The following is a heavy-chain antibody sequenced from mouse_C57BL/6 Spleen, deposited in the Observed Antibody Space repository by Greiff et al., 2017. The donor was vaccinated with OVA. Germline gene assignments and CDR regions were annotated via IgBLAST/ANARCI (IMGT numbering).Heavy chain of an antibody. CDR2: ISDGGSYT. CDR3: ARDGTQGFAY. Sequence: EVKLVESGGGLVKPGGSLKLSCAASGFTFSSYAMSWVRQTPEKRLEWVATISDGGSYTYYPDNVKGRFTISRDNAKNNLYLQMSHLKSEDTAMYYCARDGTQGFAYWGQGTLVTVSA. CDR1: GFTFSSYA. D-gene: IGHD4-1*01. V-gene: IGHV5-4*01. J-gene: IGHJ3*01.